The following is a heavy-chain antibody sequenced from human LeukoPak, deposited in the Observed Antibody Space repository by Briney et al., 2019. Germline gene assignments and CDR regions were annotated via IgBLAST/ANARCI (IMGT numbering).Heavy chain of an antibody. Sequence: GRSLRLSCATSGFTFSSYAMNWVRQAPGKGLEWVSAISGSGGSTYYADSVKGRFTISRDNSKSTLYLQMNSLRAEDTAVYYCAKDAPNYDFWSGYRFDPWGQGTLVTVSS. J-gene: IGHJ5*02. CDR1: GFTFSSYA. V-gene: IGHV3-23*01. CDR3: AKDAPNYDFWSGYRFDP. D-gene: IGHD3-3*01. CDR2: ISGSGGST.